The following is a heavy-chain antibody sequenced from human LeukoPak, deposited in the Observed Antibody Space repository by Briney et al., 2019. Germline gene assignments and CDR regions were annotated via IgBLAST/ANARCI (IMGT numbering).Heavy chain of an antibody. CDR1: GFTFRDYA. D-gene: IGHD6-13*01. CDR2: ISSDGKTE. V-gene: IGHV3-33*05. J-gene: IGHJ4*02. Sequence: GGSLRLSCVVSGFTFRDYAMNWFRQAPGKGLEWVAVISSDGKTEPYYYSVSARVRFTISRDNSRNVLYLKMNSLSGEDTAIYYCARGELGDYWSRGTPVAVDS. CDR3: ARGELGDY.